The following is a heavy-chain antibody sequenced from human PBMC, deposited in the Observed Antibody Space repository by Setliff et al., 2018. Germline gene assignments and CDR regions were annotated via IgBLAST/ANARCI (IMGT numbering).Heavy chain of an antibody. V-gene: IGHV4-59*10. J-gene: IGHJ5*02. Sequence: SETLSLTCAVYGGSFSGYYWSWIRQPPGKGLEWIGRIHASGSTNYNPSLKSRVTISVDTSKNQFPLKLTSVTAADTAVYYCARSGDYGSGRLSPWGQGTLVTVSS. D-gene: IGHD3-10*01. CDR3: ARSGDYGSGRLSP. CDR2: IHASGST. CDR1: GGSFSGYY.